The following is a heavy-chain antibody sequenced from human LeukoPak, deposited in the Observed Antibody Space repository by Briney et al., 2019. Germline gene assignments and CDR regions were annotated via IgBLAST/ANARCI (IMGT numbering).Heavy chain of an antibody. V-gene: IGHV4-61*02. Sequence: PSETLSLTCTVSGGSISSGSYYWSWIRQPAGKGLEWIGRIYTSGSTNYNPSLKSRVAISVDTSKNQFSLKLSSVTAADTAVYYCARDGRDCSSTSCYRGPYYYYYMDVWGKGTTVTVSS. CDR3: ARDGRDCSSTSCYRGPYYYYYMDV. CDR2: IYTSGST. J-gene: IGHJ6*03. CDR1: GGSISSGSYY. D-gene: IGHD2-2*02.